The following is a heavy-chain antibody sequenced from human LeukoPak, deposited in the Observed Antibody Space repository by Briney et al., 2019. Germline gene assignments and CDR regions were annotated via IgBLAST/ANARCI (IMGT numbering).Heavy chain of an antibody. CDR3: AKGYCSSNRCYVDY. V-gene: IGHV3-9*01. CDR1: GFTFDDYA. D-gene: IGHD2-2*01. Sequence: GRSLRLSCAASGFTFDDYAMHWVRHAPGKGLEWVAGISWNSGSIAYGDSVKGRFTISRDNAKNSLYLQMNSLRVEDTALYYCAKGYCSSNRCYVDYWGQGTLVTVSS. J-gene: IGHJ4*02. CDR2: ISWNSGSI.